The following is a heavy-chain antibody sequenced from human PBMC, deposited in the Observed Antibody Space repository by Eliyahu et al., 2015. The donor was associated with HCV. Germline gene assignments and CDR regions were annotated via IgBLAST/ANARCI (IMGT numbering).Heavy chain of an antibody. CDR2: INAGNGNT. V-gene: IGHV1-3*01. CDR1: GYTFTSYA. D-gene: IGHD3-3*01. J-gene: IGHJ6*02. CDR3: ARDYDFKIAMDV. Sequence: QVQLVQSGAEVKKPGASVKVSCKASGYTFTSYAMHWVRQAPGQRLEWMGWINAGNGNTKYSQKFQGRVTITRDTSASTAYMELSSLRSEDTAVYYCARDYDFKIAMDVWGQGTTVTVSS.